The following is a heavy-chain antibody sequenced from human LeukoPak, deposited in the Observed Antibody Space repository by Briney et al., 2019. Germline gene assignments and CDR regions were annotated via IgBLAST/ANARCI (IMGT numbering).Heavy chain of an antibody. CDR3: AKRKVVGNGGYYHTSPLQH. D-gene: IGHD3-22*01. CDR1: GFTFSSYA. CDR2: ISGSGGST. J-gene: IGHJ1*01. Sequence: PGGSLRLSCAASGFTFSSYAMSWVRQALGKGMEWVSAISGSGGSTDYADSVKGRFTISRDNSKNTLYLQMNSLRAEDTAVYYCAKRKVVGNGGYYHTSPLQHWGQGTLVTVSS. V-gene: IGHV3-23*01.